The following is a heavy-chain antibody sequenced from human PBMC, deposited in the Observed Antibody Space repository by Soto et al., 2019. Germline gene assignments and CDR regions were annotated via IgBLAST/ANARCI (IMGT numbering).Heavy chain of an antibody. V-gene: IGHV5-51*01. Sequence: ESLKISCKGSEYSFTTYWIGWVRQMPGEGLEWMGIIYPGDSDIRYSPSLQGQVTISADKSISTAYLQWSSLKASDSAIYYCARRAVDDAFDIWGQGTMVTVSS. CDR3: ARRAVDDAFDI. CDR2: IYPGDSDI. CDR1: EYSFTTYW. J-gene: IGHJ3*02.